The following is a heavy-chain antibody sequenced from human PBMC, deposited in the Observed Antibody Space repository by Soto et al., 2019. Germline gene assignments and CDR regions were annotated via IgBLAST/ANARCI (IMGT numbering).Heavy chain of an antibody. CDR3: ARGPYITMGTI. J-gene: IGHJ3*02. Sequence: TVSGGSISSYYWSWIRQPPGKGLEWIGYIYYSGSTNYNPSLKSRVTISVDTSKNQFSLKLSSVTAADTAVYYCARGPYITMGTIWGQGTMVTVSS. V-gene: IGHV4-59*01. CDR1: GGSISSYY. D-gene: IGHD3-10*01. CDR2: IYYSGST.